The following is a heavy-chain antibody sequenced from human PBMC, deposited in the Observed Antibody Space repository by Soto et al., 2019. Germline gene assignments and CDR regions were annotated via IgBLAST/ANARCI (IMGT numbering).Heavy chain of an antibody. V-gene: IGHV4-4*01. J-gene: IGHJ4*02. CDR3: ARLVYDTPLNYMYFDF. D-gene: IGHD3-10*01. CDR1: GVSISSGNW. CDR2: IFHDGTA. Sequence: RSLTCAVSGVSISSGNWWTWVRQSPQRGLEYIGEIFHDGTANYYPSFERRVAISVDTSKNQFSLKLTSVTAADTAIYFCARLVYDTPLNYMYFDFWGQGTLVTVSS.